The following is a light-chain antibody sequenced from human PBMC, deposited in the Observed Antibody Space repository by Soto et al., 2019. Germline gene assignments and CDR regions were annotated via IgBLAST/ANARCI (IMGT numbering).Light chain of an antibody. CDR3: SVFAGTTNFV. Sequence: PQPPEASGSIGRSVSISCTGTSSDVGDNDVSWYQQHLGKAPKLIIYEVSQRPSGVPDRSSGSKSGNTASLTVSGLQTEYEPHHYCSVFAGTTNFVFG. CDR1: SSDVGDND. J-gene: IGLJ1*01. CDR2: EVS. V-gene: IGLV2-8*01.